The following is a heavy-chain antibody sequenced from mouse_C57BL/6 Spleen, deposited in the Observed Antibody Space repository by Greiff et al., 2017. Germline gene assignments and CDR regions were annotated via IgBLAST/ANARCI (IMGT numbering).Heavy chain of an antibody. CDR1: GYAFSSYW. J-gene: IGHJ4*01. Sequence: QVQLQQSGAELVKPGASVKISCKASGYAFSSYWMNWVKQRPGKGLEWIGQIYPGDGDTNYNGKFKGKATLTADKSSSTAYMQLSSLTSEDSAVYFCARSYYDYPYAMDYWGQGTSVTVSS. V-gene: IGHV1-80*01. CDR2: IYPGDGDT. CDR3: ARSYYDYPYAMDY. D-gene: IGHD2-4*01.